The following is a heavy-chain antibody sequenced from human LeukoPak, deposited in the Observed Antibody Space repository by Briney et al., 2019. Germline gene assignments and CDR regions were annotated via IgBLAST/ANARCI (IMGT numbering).Heavy chain of an antibody. CDR2: ISSGGNTI. J-gene: IGHJ4*02. D-gene: IGHD5-18*01. CDR3: AREGTAMVSFDY. V-gene: IGHV3-48*03. CDR1: GFTFSSYE. Sequence: PGGSLRLSXAASGFTFSSYEMNWVRQPPGKGLEWLSYISSGGNTIYYADSVKGRFTISRDNAKNSLYLQMNSLRAEDTAVYYCAREGTAMVSFDYWGQGTLVTVSS.